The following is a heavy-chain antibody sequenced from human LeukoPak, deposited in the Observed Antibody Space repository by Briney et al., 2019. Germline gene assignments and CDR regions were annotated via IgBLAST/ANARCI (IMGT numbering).Heavy chain of an antibody. CDR1: GGTFSSYA. Sequence: ASVKVSCKASGGTFSSYAISWVRQAPGQGLEWMGGIIPIFGTANYAQKFQGRVTITADESTSTAYMELSSLRSEDTAVYYCARDLGVPLGGMVSLYYFGYWGQGTLVTVSS. CDR2: IIPIFGTA. D-gene: IGHD4-23*01. CDR3: ARDLGVPLGGMVSLYYFGY. V-gene: IGHV1-69*13. J-gene: IGHJ4*02.